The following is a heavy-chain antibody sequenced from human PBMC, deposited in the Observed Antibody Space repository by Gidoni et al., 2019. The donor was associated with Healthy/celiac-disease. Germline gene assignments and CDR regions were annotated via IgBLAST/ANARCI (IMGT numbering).Heavy chain of an antibody. D-gene: IGHD6-6*01. CDR1: GFTGSGDG. J-gene: IGHJ4*02. V-gene: IGHV3-33*01. CDR2: IWYDGIHK. CDR3: AREERYSSSSFDY. Sequence: QVQLVESGGGVVQPVRSLRLSCATYGFTGSGDGMHWVRQAPGKGLEWGAFIWYDGIHKYYADSVKGRFTISRDNSKNTLYLQMISLRAEDTAVYYCAREERYSSSSFDYWGQGTLVTVSS.